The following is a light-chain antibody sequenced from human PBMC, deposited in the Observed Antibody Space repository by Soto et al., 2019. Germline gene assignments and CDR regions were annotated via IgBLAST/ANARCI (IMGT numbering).Light chain of an antibody. J-gene: IGLJ1*01. Sequence: QSVLTQSPSASASLGASVKVTCTRSSGHSSYAIAWHQQQPEKGPRYLMKLNSDGSHNKGDGIPDRFSGSSSGADRYLTRSQLHTEDEADYYCQAWGAGNYVFCTGTKLTVL. CDR2: LNSDGSH. CDR3: QAWGAGNYV. V-gene: IGLV4-69*01. CDR1: SGHSSYA.